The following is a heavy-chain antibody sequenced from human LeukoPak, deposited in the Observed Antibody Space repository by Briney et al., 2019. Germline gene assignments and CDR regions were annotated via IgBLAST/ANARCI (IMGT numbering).Heavy chain of an antibody. J-gene: IGHJ4*02. CDR1: GFTFSSYA. CDR2: ISGSGGST. D-gene: IGHD3-22*01. V-gene: IGHV3-23*01. CDR3: ARSTYYYDSSGYY. Sequence: GGSLRLSCASSGFTFSSYAMSWVRQAPGKGLEWVSAISGSGGSTYYADSVKGRFTISRDNSKNTLYLQMNSLRAEDTAVYYCARSTYYYDSSGYYWGQGTLVTVSS.